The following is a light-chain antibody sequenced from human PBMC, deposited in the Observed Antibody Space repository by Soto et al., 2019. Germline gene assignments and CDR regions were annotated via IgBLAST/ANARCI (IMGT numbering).Light chain of an antibody. CDR1: QSVSSY. J-gene: IGKJ1*01. CDR2: DAS. CDR3: QQYDTSPWT. V-gene: IGKV3-11*01. Sequence: EIVLTQSPATLSLSPGERATLCFWASQSVSSYLAWYQHKPGQAPRLLIYDASNRATGIPARFSGSGSGTDFTLTIYRLEPEDFAVYYCQQYDTSPWTFGQGTKVDIK.